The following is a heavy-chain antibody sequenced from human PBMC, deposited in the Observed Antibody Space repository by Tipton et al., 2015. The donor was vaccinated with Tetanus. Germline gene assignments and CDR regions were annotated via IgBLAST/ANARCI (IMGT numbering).Heavy chain of an antibody. CDR1: GASISDKKYY. CDR3: ARPIKQWLVPVDS. D-gene: IGHD6-19*01. J-gene: IGHJ4*02. V-gene: IGHV4-39*02. CDR2: IYFEGST. Sequence: TLSLTCTVSGASISDKKYYWGWIRQAPGKGLEWIASIYFEGSTYYSPSLRSRLTIDVGTSKTHFYLNLSSVTAADTAVYYCARPIKQWLVPVDSWGQGTLVTVSS.